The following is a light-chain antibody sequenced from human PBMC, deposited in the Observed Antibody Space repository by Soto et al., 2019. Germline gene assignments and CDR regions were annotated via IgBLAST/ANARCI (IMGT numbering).Light chain of an antibody. J-gene: IGKJ1*01. CDR1: QSVSSN. V-gene: IGKV3-20*01. Sequence: EIVLTHSPGTLSLSQGERATLSCRASQSVSSNLAWYQQKPGRAPRLLIYGASARATGIPDRFSGGGSGTDFTLTISRLEPEDFAVYYCQQCGSSPWTFGQGTKVDIK. CDR3: QQCGSSPWT. CDR2: GAS.